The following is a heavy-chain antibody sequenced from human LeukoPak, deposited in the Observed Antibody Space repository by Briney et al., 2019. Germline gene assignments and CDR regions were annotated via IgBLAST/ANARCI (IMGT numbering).Heavy chain of an antibody. Sequence: SETLSLTWTVSGYSIGSDRNGGGIRQPPGKGLGGIFIIYDSGNTYYKQSLKGRVTISIDTSKNQFYLKLRSVTAADTAVYYCASIDHNVDTATVPYHYYMDVWGKGTTVTVSS. D-gene: IGHD5-18*01. J-gene: IGHJ6*03. CDR2: IYDSGNT. CDR3: ASIDHNVDTATVPYHYYMDV. V-gene: IGHV4-38-2*02. CDR1: GYSIGSDRN.